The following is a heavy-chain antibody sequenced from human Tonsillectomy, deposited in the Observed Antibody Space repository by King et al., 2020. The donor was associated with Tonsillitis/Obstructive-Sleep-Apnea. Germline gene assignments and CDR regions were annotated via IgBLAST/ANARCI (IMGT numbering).Heavy chain of an antibody. J-gene: IGHJ6*02. Sequence: QLVQSGAEVKKPGASVKVSCKTSGYTFTSYDINWVRQATGQGLEWKGWMNPNSGNTGYAQKFQGRVTMTRNTSISTAYMELSSLRSEDTAVYYCARGGMTTVVTPNGMDVWGQGTTVTFSS. V-gene: IGHV1-8*01. CDR3: ARGGMTTVVTPNGMDV. D-gene: IGHD4-23*01. CDR2: MNPNSGNT. CDR1: GYTFTSYD.